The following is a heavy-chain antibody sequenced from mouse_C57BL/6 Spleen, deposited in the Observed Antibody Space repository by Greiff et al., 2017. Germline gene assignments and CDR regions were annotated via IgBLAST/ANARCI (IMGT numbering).Heavy chain of an antibody. CDR1: GYAFSSYW. J-gene: IGHJ3*01. CDR2: IYPGDGDT. V-gene: IGHV1-80*01. D-gene: IGHD2-3*01. CDR3: ARSGDGYSSWFAY. Sequence: QVQLQQSGAELVKPGASVKISCKASGYAFSSYWMNWVKQRPGTGLEWIGQIYPGDGDTNSNGKFKGKATLTADKSSSTAYMLLSSLTSVASAVYVCARSGDGYSSWFAYWGQGTLVTVSA.